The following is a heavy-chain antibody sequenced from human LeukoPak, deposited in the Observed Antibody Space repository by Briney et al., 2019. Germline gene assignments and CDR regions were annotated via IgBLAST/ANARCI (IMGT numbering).Heavy chain of an antibody. D-gene: IGHD3-10*01. J-gene: IGHJ4*02. V-gene: IGHV4-34*01. CDR3: ARGPTYGSGSPFDY. CDR2: INHSGST. Sequence: SETLSLTCAVYGGSFSGYYWSWIRQPPGKGLEWIGEINHSGSTNYNPSLKSRVTISVDTSKNQFSLKLSSVTAADTAVYHCARGPTYGSGSPFDYWGQGTLVTVSS. CDR1: GGSFSGYY.